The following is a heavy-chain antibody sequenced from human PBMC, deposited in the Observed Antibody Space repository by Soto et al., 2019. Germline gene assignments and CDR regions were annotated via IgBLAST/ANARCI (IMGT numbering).Heavy chain of an antibody. CDR1: SASIISEQR. CDR2: IHHSGST. D-gene: IGHD6-19*01. J-gene: IGHJ4*02. Sequence: QMQLQESGPGLVKPSETLSLTCAVSSASIISEQRWSWVRQPPGKGLEWIGEIHHSGSTNNNPSRRGRXTXSXXKSKNQFSLNLNSVTAADTAVYYCARSFGWYAIDQWGQGTLVIVSS. CDR3: ARSFGWYAIDQ. V-gene: IGHV4-4*02.